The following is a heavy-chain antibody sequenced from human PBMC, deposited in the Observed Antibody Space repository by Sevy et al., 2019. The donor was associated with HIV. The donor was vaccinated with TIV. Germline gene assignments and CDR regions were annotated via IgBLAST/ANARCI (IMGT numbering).Heavy chain of an antibody. CDR2: ISWDGGST. J-gene: IGHJ4*02. Sequence: GGSLRLSCAASGFTFDDYTMYWVRQAPGKGLEWVSLISWDGGSTYYADSVKGRFTISRDNSKNSLYLQMNSLRTEDTALYYCAKDPVAAAGPGYFDYWGQGTLVTVSS. D-gene: IGHD6-13*01. V-gene: IGHV3-43*01. CDR3: AKDPVAAAGPGYFDY. CDR1: GFTFDDYT.